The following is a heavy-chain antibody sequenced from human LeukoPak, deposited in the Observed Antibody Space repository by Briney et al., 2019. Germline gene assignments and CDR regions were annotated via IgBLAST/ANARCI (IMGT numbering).Heavy chain of an antibody. CDR1: GGSISSSSYY. CDR2: IYYSGST. CDR3: ARFDGYALYGWFDP. J-gene: IGHJ5*02. D-gene: IGHD5-24*01. V-gene: IGHV4-39*01. Sequence: PSETLSLTCTVSGGSISSSSYYWGWIRQPPGKGLEWIGSIYYSGSTYYNPSLKSRVTISADTSKNQFPLKLSSVTAADTAVYYCARFDGYALYGWFDPWGQGTLVTVSS.